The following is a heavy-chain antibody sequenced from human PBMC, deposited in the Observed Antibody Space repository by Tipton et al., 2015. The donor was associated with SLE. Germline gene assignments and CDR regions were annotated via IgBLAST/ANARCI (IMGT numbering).Heavy chain of an antibody. Sequence: SLRLSCAASGSTFSTSWMHWVSQAPGKGQVLISRMNSDGNSATHADSVKGRLTISRDNAGDTLYLQMNSLKAEDTALYYCTMSFTGGAFDIWGQGTMVTVSS. V-gene: IGHV3-74*01. CDR2: MNSDGNSA. D-gene: IGHD4-23*01. CDR1: GSTFSTSW. CDR3: TMSFTGGAFDI. J-gene: IGHJ3*02.